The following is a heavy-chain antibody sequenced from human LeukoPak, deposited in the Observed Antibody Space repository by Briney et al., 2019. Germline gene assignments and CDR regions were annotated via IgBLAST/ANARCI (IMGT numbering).Heavy chain of an antibody. CDR1: GYSISSGYY. CDR3: ARGMGSFDSDGFYYYYMDV. CDR2: INHVGST. D-gene: IGHD5-18*01. V-gene: IGHV4-38-2*02. J-gene: IGHJ6*03. Sequence: SETLSLTCTVSGYSISSGYYWGWIRQPPGKGLEWIGSINHVGSTYYNPSLKSRVTISVDTSKNQFSLKLSSVTAADTAVYFCARGMGSFDSDGFYYYYMDVWGKGTTVTVSS.